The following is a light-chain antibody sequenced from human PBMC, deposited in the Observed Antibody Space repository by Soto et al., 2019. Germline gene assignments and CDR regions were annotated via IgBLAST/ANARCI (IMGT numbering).Light chain of an antibody. CDR2: RAS. V-gene: IGKV1-5*03. J-gene: IGKJ1*01. CDR3: QQYNVYWT. CDR1: QSIDVW. Sequence: DIQMTQSPSTLSASVGDRVTITCRASQSIDVWLAWYQQKAGRAPKLLIYRASTLESGVPSRFSGSGSGTEFTLTISSLQPDDFATYYCQQYNVYWTFGQGNKVEIK.